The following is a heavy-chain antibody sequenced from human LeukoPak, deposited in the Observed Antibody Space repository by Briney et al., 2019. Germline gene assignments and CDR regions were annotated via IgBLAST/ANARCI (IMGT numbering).Heavy chain of an antibody. D-gene: IGHD2-8*01. CDR1: GFTFSSYA. CDR2: ISDSGGST. J-gene: IGHJ4*02. Sequence: GGSLRPSCAASGFTFSSYAMSWVRQAPGKGLEWVSAISDSGGSTYDADSVKGRFTISRDNSKNTLYLQMNSLRAEDTAVYYCAKDTSIGRYCTNGVCSPFDYWGQGTLVTVSS. V-gene: IGHV3-23*01. CDR3: AKDTSIGRYCTNGVCSPFDY.